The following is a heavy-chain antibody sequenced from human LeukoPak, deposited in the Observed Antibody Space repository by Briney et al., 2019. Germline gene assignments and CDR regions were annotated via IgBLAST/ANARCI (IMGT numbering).Heavy chain of an antibody. CDR1: GGSISSYY. D-gene: IGHD6-19*01. Sequence: SETLSLTCTVSGGSISSYYWSWIRQPPGKGLEWIGYIYYSGSTNYNPSLKSRVTISVDTSKNQFSLKLSSVTAADTAVYYCARISVAGTSYYFDYWGQGTLVTVSS. CDR3: ARISVAGTSYYFDY. V-gene: IGHV4-59*08. CDR2: IYYSGST. J-gene: IGHJ4*02.